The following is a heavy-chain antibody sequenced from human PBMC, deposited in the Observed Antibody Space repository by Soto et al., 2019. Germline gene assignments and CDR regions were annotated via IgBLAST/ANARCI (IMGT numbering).Heavy chain of an antibody. J-gene: IGHJ4*02. CDR1: CDSINSNYC. Sequence: QVQLQESGPGLVRPSGTLSLTCAVSCDSINSNYCWTWVRQPPGKGLEWIAEIYYSGGTSYNPSLKSRVTITKDNPKNHYTLNLPSATAADTAIYYCARDTGWGLGYWGQGTLVTVSS. D-gene: IGHD6-19*01. V-gene: IGHV4-4*02. CDR3: ARDTGWGLGY. CDR2: IYYSGGT.